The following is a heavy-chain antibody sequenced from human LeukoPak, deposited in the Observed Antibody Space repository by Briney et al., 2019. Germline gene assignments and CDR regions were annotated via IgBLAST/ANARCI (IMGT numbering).Heavy chain of an antibody. CDR1: GGSINNYY. J-gene: IGHJ6*03. Sequence: PSETLSLTCTVSGGSINNYYRSWIRQPAGKGLEWIGRIYTRGSTNYNPSLKSRVPMSVDTSKNQFTLKLSSVTAADTAVYYCARGLLGYCSSTSCLSEHYYYMDVWGKGTTVTVSS. CDR2: IYTRGST. V-gene: IGHV4-4*07. CDR3: ARGLLGYCSSTSCLSEHYYYMDV. D-gene: IGHD2-2*01.